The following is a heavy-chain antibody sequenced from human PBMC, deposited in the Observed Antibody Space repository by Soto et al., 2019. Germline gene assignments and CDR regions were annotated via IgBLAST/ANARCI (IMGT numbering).Heavy chain of an antibody. D-gene: IGHD3-10*01. V-gene: IGHV4-34*01. CDR1: GGSFSGYY. Sequence: QVQLQQWGAGLLKPSETLSLTCAVYGGSFSGYYWSWIRQPPGKGREWIGEINHSGSTNYNPSLKSRVTISVDTSKNQFSLKLSPVTAADTAVYYCARVGGRYYYGMDVWGQGTTVTVSS. CDR2: INHSGST. CDR3: ARVGGRYYYGMDV. J-gene: IGHJ6*02.